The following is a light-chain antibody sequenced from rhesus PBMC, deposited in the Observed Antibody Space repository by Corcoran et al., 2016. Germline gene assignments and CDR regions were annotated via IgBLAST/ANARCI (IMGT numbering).Light chain of an antibody. Sequence: DIQMTQSPSSLSASVGDRVTIPCRASPGISHWLAWYQQKQGKPPKLLIYRASKLETGVPSRFSGRGSGTDFTLTIRSLQPEDIATYYCQQHDNSPFPFGPGTKLDIK. CDR3: QQHDNSPFP. J-gene: IGKJ3*01. CDR2: RAS. V-gene: IGKV1-69*01. CDR1: PGISHW.